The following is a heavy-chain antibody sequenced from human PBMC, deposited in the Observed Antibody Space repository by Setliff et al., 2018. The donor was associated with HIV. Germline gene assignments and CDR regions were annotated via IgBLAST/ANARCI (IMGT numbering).Heavy chain of an antibody. CDR2: IYYSGST. V-gene: IGHV4-39*01. D-gene: IGHD6-19*01. CDR3: ASQGRSGWLWGGFVS. J-gene: IGHJ4*02. Sequence: KASETLSLTCTVSGGSISSSSYYWIWVRQPPGEGQEWIGNIYYSGSTYYNPSLKSRTTISVDTSQNQFSLKLTSVTAADTAVYYCASQGRSGWLWGGFVSWGQGTLVTVSS. CDR1: GGSISSSSYY.